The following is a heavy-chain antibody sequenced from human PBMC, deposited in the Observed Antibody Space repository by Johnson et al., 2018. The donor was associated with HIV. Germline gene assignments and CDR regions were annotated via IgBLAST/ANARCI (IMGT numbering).Heavy chain of an antibody. V-gene: IGHV3-13*01. CDR1: GFTFRSYD. CDR2: IGAAGDT. Sequence: VQLVESGGGLVQPGGYLRLSCAASGFTFRSYDMHWVRQAPGKGLEWVSAIGAAGDTYYPGSVKGRFTISRENAKNTLYLQMNSLRAEDTAVYYCATTFCTSCSVGKFGTFDIWGQGTMVTVSS. J-gene: IGHJ3*02. CDR3: ATTFCTSCSVGKFGTFDI. D-gene: IGHD2-2*01.